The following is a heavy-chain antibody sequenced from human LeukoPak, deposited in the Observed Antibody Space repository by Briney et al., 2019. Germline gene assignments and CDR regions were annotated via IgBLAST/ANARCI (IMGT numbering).Heavy chain of an antibody. CDR3: ARDLQLWTARDTRGGAQVGY. CDR1: GYTFTSYG. D-gene: IGHD5-18*01. Sequence: ASVKVSCKASGYTFTSYGISWVRQAPGQGLEWMGWISAYNGNTNYAQKLQGRVTITTDTSTSTAYMELRSLRAEDTAVYYCARDLQLWTARDTRGGAQVGYWGQGTLVTVSS. J-gene: IGHJ4*02. V-gene: IGHV1-18*01. CDR2: ISAYNGNT.